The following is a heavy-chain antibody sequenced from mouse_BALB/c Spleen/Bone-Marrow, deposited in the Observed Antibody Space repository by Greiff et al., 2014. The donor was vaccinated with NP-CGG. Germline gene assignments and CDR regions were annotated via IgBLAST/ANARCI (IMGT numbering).Heavy chain of an antibody. CDR3: ASYYYGSSLFAY. J-gene: IGHJ3*01. Sequence: EVKLEESGAELVKPGASVKLSCTASGFNIKDTYMHWVKQRPEQGLEWIGRIDPANGNTKYDPKFQGKATITADTFSNTAYLQLSSLTSEDTAVYYCASYYYGSSLFAYWGQGTLVTVSA. D-gene: IGHD1-1*01. CDR2: IDPANGNT. CDR1: GFNIKDTY. V-gene: IGHV14-3*02.